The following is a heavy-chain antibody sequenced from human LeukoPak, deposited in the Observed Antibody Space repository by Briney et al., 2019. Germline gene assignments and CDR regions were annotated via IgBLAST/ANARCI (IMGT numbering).Heavy chain of an antibody. CDR3: ARDGDMVPHDAFDI. CDR2: IYYSGST. V-gene: IGHV4-59*01. D-gene: IGHD4/OR15-4a*01. Sequence: SETLFLTCTVSGGSISSYYWSWIRQPPGKGLEWIGYIYYSGSTTYNPSLKSRVTISVDTSKNQFSLKLSSVTAADTAVYYCARDGDMVPHDAFDIWGQGTMVTVSS. CDR1: GGSISSYY. J-gene: IGHJ3*02.